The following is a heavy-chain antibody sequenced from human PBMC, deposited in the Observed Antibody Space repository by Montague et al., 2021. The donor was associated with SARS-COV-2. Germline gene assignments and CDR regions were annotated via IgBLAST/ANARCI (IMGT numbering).Heavy chain of an antibody. Sequence: SETLSLTCTVSGGSVSSSPYYWGWIRQPPGRGLERVGSISYSGRTYFSPSLKSRLTISVDSSENQFSLRLSSVTAADTAVYYCASSYYYGSGTYVYNYYMDVWGKGTTVAVSS. CDR2: ISYSGRT. J-gene: IGHJ6*03. CDR3: ASSYYYGSGTYVYNYYMDV. V-gene: IGHV4-39*01. CDR1: GGSVSSSPYY. D-gene: IGHD3-10*01.